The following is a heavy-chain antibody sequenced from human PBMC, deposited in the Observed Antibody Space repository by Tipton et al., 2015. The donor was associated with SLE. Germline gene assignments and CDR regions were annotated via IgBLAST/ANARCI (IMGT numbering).Heavy chain of an antibody. CDR1: GYTFTSYA. V-gene: IGHV1-3*01. CDR3: AGEMTDYCYYMDV. Sequence: QLVQSGPEVKKPGAPVKVSCKASGYTFTSYAMHWVRQDPGQRLEWMGWINAGNGNTKYSQKFQGRVTITRDTSASTAYMELSSLRSEDTAVYDCAGEMTDYCYYMDVWGKGTTVTVSS. J-gene: IGHJ6*03. CDR2: INAGNGNT.